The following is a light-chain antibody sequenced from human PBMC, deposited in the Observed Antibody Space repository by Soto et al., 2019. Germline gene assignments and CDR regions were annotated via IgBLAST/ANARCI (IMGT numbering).Light chain of an antibody. CDR1: QGIGDT. V-gene: IGKV3-11*01. CDR2: DAS. Sequence: EVVTTQSPATLSVSPGAGATLSCRASQGIGDTLAWYQKKPGQDPRLIIYDASNRATGIPARFRGSGSGTDFNLTISRLDTEDFAVYECQQHSNWTRTFGQWTKGEI. J-gene: IGKJ1*01. CDR3: QQHSNWTRT.